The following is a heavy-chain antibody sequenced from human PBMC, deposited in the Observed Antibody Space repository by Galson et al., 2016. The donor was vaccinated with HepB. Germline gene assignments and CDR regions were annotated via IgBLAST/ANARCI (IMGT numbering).Heavy chain of an antibody. V-gene: IGHV3-13*01. CDR2: IGSRGDT. CDR1: GFTFSNYD. Sequence: SLRLSCATSGFTFSNYDMHWVRQPIGKGLEWVSGIGSRGDTYYPDSVKGRFTISRENAQNSFYLQLNSLRAEDTAVYYCARGRRSYGMDVWCQGTTVTV. CDR3: ARGRRSYGMDV. J-gene: IGHJ6*02.